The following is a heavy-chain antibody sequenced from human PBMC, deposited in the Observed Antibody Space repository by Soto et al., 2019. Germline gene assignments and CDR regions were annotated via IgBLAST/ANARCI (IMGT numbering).Heavy chain of an antibody. V-gene: IGHV1-46*01. Sequence: QVQLVQSGAEVKKPGASVKVYCKASGYTFTDYYMHWVRQAPGQGLEWMGIISPSGRSTYAQKFQGRVTVTRDTSTSTVYMELSSLRSEDTAVYYCARDGSSDWLTWFDPWGQGTLVTVSS. CDR1: GYTFTDYY. J-gene: IGHJ5*02. CDR3: ARDGSSDWLTWFDP. CDR2: ISPSGRST. D-gene: IGHD6-19*01.